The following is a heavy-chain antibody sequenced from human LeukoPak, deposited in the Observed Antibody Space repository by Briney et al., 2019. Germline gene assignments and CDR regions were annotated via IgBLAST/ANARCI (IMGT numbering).Heavy chain of an antibody. D-gene: IGHD3-10*01. V-gene: IGHV1-18*01. CDR3: ARVRITMVRGVKEVNWFDP. CDR2: ISAYNGNT. J-gene: IGHJ5*02. CDR1: GYTFTSYG. Sequence: RASVKVSCKASGYTFTSYGISWVRQAPGQGLEWMGWISAYNGNTNYAQKFQGRVTITADKSTSTAYMELSRLRSDDTAVYYCARVRITMVRGVKEVNWFDPWGQGTLVTVSS.